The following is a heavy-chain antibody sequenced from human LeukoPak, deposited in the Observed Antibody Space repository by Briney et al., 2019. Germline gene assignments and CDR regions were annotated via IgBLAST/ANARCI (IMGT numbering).Heavy chain of an antibody. J-gene: IGHJ6*02. CDR3: ARDLRVRGSWNGMDV. Sequence: GGSLRLSCAASGFIFSTYDMHWVRQAPGKGLEWVAVVSYDGSNIYHAASVQGRFTISRDNSKNTLYLQMNSLRADDTAIYYCARDLRVRGSWNGMDVWGQGTTVTVSS. V-gene: IGHV3-30*03. CDR1: GFIFSTYD. D-gene: IGHD3-10*01. CDR2: VSYDGSNI.